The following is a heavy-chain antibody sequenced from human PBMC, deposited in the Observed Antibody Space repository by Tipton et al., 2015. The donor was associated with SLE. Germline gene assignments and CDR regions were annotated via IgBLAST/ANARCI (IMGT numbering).Heavy chain of an antibody. CDR3: ARDRPFRKMTTVTSLAFDI. J-gene: IGHJ2*01. D-gene: IGHD4-17*01. Sequence: TLSLTCTVSGGSISSYYWSWIRQPPGKGLEWIGYIYYSGSTNYNPSLKSRVTISVDTSKNQFSLKLSSVTAADTAVYYCARDRPFRKMTTVTSLAFDIWGRGTLVTVSS. CDR2: IYYSGST. CDR1: GGSISSYY. V-gene: IGHV4-59*01.